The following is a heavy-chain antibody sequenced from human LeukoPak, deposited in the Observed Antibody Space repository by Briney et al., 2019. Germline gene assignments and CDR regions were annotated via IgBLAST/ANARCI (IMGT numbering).Heavy chain of an antibody. CDR2: INPSGGST. V-gene: IGHV1-46*01. D-gene: IGHD5-18*01. CDR1: GYTFTSYY. J-gene: IGHJ4*02. CDR3: ARVPGYSYGYRDNYFDY. Sequence: ASVKVSCKASGYTFTSYYMHWVRQAPGQGLEWMGIINPSGGSTSYAQKFQGRVTMTRDTSTSTVYMELSSLRSEDTAAYYCARVPGYSYGYRDNYFDYWGQGTLVTVSS.